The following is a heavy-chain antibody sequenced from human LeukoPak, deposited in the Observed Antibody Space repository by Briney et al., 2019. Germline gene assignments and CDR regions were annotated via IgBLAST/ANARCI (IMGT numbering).Heavy chain of an antibody. D-gene: IGHD3-16*01. V-gene: IGHV3-48*03. CDR3: ASQSFGRFDP. CDR1: GFTFNDYE. Sequence: GGSLRLSCAASGFTFNDYEMNWVRQAPGKGLEWVSYISSSGSTIYYADSVKGRFTISRDNAKNSLYLQMNSLRAEDTAVYYCASQSFGRFDPWGQGTRVTVSS. CDR2: ISSSGSTI. J-gene: IGHJ5*02.